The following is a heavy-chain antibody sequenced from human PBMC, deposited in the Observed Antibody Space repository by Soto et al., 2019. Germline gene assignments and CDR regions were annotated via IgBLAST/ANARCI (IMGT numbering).Heavy chain of an antibody. CDR2: ISGSGGST. D-gene: IGHD3-9*01. CDR1: GFTFSSYA. J-gene: IGHJ3*02. CDR3: AKDGVSVIYDILTHDAFAI. Sequence: EVQLLESGGGLVQPGGSLRLSCAASGFTFSSYAMSWVRQAPGKGLEWVSAISGSGGSTYYADSVKGRFTISRDNTKNTLYLQMNSLRAEDTAVYYCAKDGVSVIYDILTHDAFAIWGQGTMVTVSS. V-gene: IGHV3-23*01.